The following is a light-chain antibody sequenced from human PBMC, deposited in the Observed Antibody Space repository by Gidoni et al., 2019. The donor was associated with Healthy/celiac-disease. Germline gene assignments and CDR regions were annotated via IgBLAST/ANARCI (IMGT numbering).Light chain of an antibody. Sequence: SSLLAQSPSVSGAPGKTARITCGGNNIGSKGVHWYQQKPGQAPVLVVYDDSDRPSGIPERFSGSNSGNTATLTISRVEAGDEADYYCQVWDSSSDHVVFGGGTKLTVL. CDR1: NIGSKG. V-gene: IGLV3-21*03. CDR3: QVWDSSSDHVV. J-gene: IGLJ2*01. CDR2: DDS.